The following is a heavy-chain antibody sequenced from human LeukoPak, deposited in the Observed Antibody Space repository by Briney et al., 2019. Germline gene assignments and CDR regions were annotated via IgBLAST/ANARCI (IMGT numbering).Heavy chain of an antibody. CDR2: INPNNAGT. CDR3: AREKHTAMVADAFDI. Sequence: ASVKVSCKASGYTFTGYYMHWARQAPGQGLEWMGWINPNNAGTNYAQKFQGRVTMTRDTSISTAYMELSRLRSDDTAVYYCAREKHTAMVADAFDIWGQGTMVTVSS. V-gene: IGHV1-2*02. D-gene: IGHD5-18*01. CDR1: GYTFTGYY. J-gene: IGHJ3*02.